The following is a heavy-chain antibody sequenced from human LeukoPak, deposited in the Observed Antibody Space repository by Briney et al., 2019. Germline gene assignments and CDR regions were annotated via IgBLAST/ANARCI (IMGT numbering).Heavy chain of an antibody. D-gene: IGHD3-9*01. CDR1: GGSFSGYY. CDR2: INHSGST. V-gene: IGHV4-34*01. CDR3: ARGLAYYDILTGYYTGSLHRVYYFDY. Sequence: PSETLSLTCAVYGGSFSGYYWSRIRQPPGKGLEWIGEINHSGSTNYNPSLKSRVTISVDTPKNQFSLKLSSVTAADTAVYYCARGLAYYDILTGYYTGSLHRVYYFDYWGQGTLVTVSS. J-gene: IGHJ4*02.